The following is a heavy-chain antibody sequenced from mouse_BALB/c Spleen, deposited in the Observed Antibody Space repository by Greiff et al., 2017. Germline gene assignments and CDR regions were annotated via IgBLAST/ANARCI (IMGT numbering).Heavy chain of an antibody. J-gene: IGHJ2*01. CDR3: ARSITTAHFDY. CDR2: IDPSDSYT. D-gene: IGHD1-2*01. Sequence: VQVVESGAELVKPGASVKLSCKASGYTFTSYWMHWVKQRPGQGLEWIGEIDPSDSYTNYNQKFKGKATLTVDKSSSTAYMQLSSLTSEDSAVYYCARSITTAHFDYWGQGTTLTVSS. V-gene: IGHV1-69*02. CDR1: GYTFTSYW.